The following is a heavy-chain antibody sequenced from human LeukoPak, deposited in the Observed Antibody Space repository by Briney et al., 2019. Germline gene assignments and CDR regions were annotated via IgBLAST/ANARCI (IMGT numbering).Heavy chain of an antibody. CDR1: GFTFSSYA. J-gene: IGHJ5*02. D-gene: IGHD3-9*01. Sequence: GGSLRLSCAASGFTFSSYAMSGVRQAPGKGLEWVANIKTDGSEKYYVDSVKGRFTISRDNAKNSLYLQMNSLRAEDTAVYYCARDYTGYFPWGQGTLVIVSS. CDR2: IKTDGSEK. CDR3: ARDYTGYFP. V-gene: IGHV3-7*03.